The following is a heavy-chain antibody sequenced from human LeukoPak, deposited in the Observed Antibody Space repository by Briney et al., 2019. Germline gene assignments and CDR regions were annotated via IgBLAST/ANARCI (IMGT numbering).Heavy chain of an antibody. J-gene: IGHJ3*02. CDR1: GFTLSGNS. CDR3: ARDRRVGATWSVGAFDI. D-gene: IGHD1-26*01. CDR2: TYADGST. Sequence: GGSLRLSCAASGFTLSGNSMHWVRQAPGKGLVWVSSTYADGSTFYADSVKGRFTISRDNAKNTVYLQMNSLRAEDTAIYYCARDRRVGATWSVGAFDIWGQGTTVTVSS. V-gene: IGHV3-74*01.